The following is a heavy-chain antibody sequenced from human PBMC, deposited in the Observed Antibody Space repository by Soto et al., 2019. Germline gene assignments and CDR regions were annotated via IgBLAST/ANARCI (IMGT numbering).Heavy chain of an antibody. Sequence: SETLSLTCDVSGYSITSVQYWGWIRPPPGKGLEWIGIIHHSGSTYYSPSLKSRVTISIDTSRNRFSLKVTSVTAADTAVYYCARRIEMTTIKTGMDVWGQGSTVTVSS. CDR3: ARRIEMTTIKTGMDV. CDR1: GYSITSVQY. J-gene: IGHJ6*02. V-gene: IGHV4-38-2*01. CDR2: IHHSGST.